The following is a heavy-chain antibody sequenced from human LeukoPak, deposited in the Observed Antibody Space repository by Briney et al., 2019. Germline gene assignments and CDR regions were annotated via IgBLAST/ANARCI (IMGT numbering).Heavy chain of an antibody. J-gene: IGHJ4*02. Sequence: PGGSLRLSCAASGFTFSRYAMSWVRQAPGKGLEWVSAISGSGGSTYYADSVKGRFTISRDNSKNTLSLQMNSLRVEDTAVYYCAKRTAAAAYCFDYWGQGTLVTVSS. CDR3: AKRTAAAAYCFDY. CDR1: GFTFSRYA. CDR2: ISGSGGST. V-gene: IGHV3-23*01. D-gene: IGHD6-13*01.